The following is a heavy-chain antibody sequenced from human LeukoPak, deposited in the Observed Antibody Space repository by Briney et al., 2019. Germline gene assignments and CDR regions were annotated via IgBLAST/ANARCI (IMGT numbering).Heavy chain of an antibody. V-gene: IGHV4-34*01. CDR2: INHSGST. CDR1: GGSFSGYY. J-gene: IGHJ4*02. CDR3: ARSSSGKYYYDSSGYYYAL. D-gene: IGHD3-22*01. Sequence: SETLSLTCAVYGGSFSGYYWSWIRQPPGKGLEWIGEINHSGSTNYNPSLKSRVTISVDTSKNQFSLKLSSVTAADTAVYYCARSSSGKYYYDSSGYYYALWGQGTLVTVSS.